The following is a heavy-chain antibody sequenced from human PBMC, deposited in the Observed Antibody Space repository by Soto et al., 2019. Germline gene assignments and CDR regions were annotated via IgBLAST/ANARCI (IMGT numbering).Heavy chain of an antibody. CDR3: ARSWMGYYYGMDV. J-gene: IGHJ6*02. Sequence: ASVKVSCKASGYTFSSYAMHWVRQAPGQRLEWMGWINAGYGNTKSSQKFQDRVTISRDTSASTAYMELTSLRSEDTAVYYCARSWMGYYYGMDVWGQGTTVTVSS. CDR1: GYTFSSYA. V-gene: IGHV1-3*01. D-gene: IGHD2-2*03. CDR2: INAGYGNT.